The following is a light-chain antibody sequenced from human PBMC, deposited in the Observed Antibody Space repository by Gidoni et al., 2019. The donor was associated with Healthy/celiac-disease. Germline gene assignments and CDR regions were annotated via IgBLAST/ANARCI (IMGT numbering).Light chain of an antibody. CDR3: QQYNNWPPLT. Sequence: EIVITQSPATLSVSPGERATLSCRASQSVSSNLAWYQQKPGQAPVLLIYGASTRATGIPARFSGSGSGTEFTLTISSLQSEDFAVYYCQQYNNWPPLTFGQGTRLEIK. CDR2: GAS. J-gene: IGKJ5*01. CDR1: QSVSSN. V-gene: IGKV3-15*01.